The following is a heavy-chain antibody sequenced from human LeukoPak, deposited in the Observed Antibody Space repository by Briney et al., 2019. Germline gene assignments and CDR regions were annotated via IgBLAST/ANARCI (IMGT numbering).Heavy chain of an antibody. CDR2: TTGSGAGT. CDR1: GFTFSSYW. V-gene: IGHV3-23*01. Sequence: GGSLRLSCAASGFTFSSYWMHWVRQAPGKGLEWVSGTTGSGAGTYYADSVKGRFTISRDNSKNTLYLQMNSLRAEDTAVYYCAKYGDFYYYGMDVWGQGTTVTVAS. J-gene: IGHJ6*02. D-gene: IGHD4/OR15-4a*01. CDR3: AKYGDFYYYGMDV.